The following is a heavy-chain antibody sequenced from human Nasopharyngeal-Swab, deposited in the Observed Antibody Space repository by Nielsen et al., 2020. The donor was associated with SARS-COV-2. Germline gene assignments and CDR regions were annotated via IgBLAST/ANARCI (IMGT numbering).Heavy chain of an antibody. J-gene: IGHJ4*02. V-gene: IGHV4-4*02. CDR2: IYHSGST. CDR3: ARVVRGKIFGVVIIPTYYFDY. Sequence: WIRQPPGKGLEWIGEIYHSGSTNYNPSLKSRVTISVDKSKNQFSLKLSPVTAADTAVYYCARVVRGKIFGVVIIPTYYFDYWGQGTLVTVSS. D-gene: IGHD3-3*01.